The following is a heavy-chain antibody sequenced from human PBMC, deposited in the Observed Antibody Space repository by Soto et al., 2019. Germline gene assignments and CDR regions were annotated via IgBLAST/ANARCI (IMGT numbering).Heavy chain of an antibody. J-gene: IGHJ6*02. D-gene: IGHD3-9*01. CDR2: ISYDGSNK. Sequence: GGSLRLSCAASGFTFSSYGMHWVRQAPGKGLEWVAVISYDGSNKYYADSVKVRFTISRDNSKNTLYLQMNSLRAEDTAVYYCAKAGSPDWSHYYYYYGMDVWGQGTTVTVSS. V-gene: IGHV3-30*18. CDR3: AKAGSPDWSHYYYYYGMDV. CDR1: GFTFSSYG.